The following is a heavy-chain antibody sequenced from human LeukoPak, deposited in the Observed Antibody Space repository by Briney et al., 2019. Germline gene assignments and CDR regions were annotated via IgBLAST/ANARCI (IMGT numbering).Heavy chain of an antibody. V-gene: IGHV3-21*01. D-gene: IGHD6-13*01. CDR1: GFTFSSYS. J-gene: IGHJ3*02. CDR3: ARDATKSIAAAGTDSHDAFDI. Sequence: GGSLRLSCAASGFTFSSYSMNWVRQAPGKGLEWVSSISSSSSYIYYADSVKGRFTISRDNAKNSLYLQINSLRAEDTAVYYCARDATKSIAAAGTDSHDAFDIWGQGTMVTVSS. CDR2: ISSSSSYI.